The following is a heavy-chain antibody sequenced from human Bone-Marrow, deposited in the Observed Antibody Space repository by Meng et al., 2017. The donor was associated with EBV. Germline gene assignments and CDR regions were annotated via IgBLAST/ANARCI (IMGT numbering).Heavy chain of an antibody. Sequence: QVQVVQSGAEVKKPGSSVKGSCRASGGNFRRSAISWLRQAPGQGLEWMGGFLPILGAPNYAQKFQDRVTITADESTSTSYMELSSLTSDDTAVYYCARESGRGYSSDYWGQGTLVTVSS. V-gene: IGHV1-69*01. D-gene: IGHD5-18*01. CDR1: GGNFRRSA. J-gene: IGHJ4*02. CDR3: ARESGRGYSSDY. CDR2: FLPILGAP.